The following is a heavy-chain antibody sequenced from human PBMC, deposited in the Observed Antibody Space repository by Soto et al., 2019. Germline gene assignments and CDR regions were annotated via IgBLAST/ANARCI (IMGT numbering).Heavy chain of an antibody. J-gene: IGHJ2*01. CDR2: IYYSGST. CDR1: GGSISSYY. CDR3: ARYSPGNVVVVAARFWYFDL. D-gene: IGHD2-15*01. Sequence: QVQLQESGPGLVKPSETLSLTCTVSGGSISSYYWSWIRQPPGKGLEWIGYIYYSGSTNYNPSLKSRVTISVDTSKNQFSLKLSSVTAADTAVYYCARYSPGNVVVVAARFWYFDLWGRGTLVTVSS. V-gene: IGHV4-59*01.